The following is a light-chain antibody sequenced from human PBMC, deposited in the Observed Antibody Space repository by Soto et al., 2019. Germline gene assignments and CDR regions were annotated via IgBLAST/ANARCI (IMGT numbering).Light chain of an antibody. Sequence: QSALTQPPSVSGSPGQSVTISCTGTSSDFGGYNLVSWYQQHPGKAPELLIFDVSKRPSGVPDRFSGSKSGNTASLTISGLQAEDEADYYCCSYGGSSPYVFGTGTKLTVL. CDR1: SSDFGGYNL. V-gene: IGLV2-11*01. J-gene: IGLJ1*01. CDR3: CSYGGSSPYV. CDR2: DVS.